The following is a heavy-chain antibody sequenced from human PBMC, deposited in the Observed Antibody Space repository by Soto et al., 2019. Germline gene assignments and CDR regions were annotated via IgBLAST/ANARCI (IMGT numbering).Heavy chain of an antibody. CDR3: ARLGGYCGSTNCYGFYAVDV. Sequence: SETLSLTCAVYGGSFSGYYWSWIRQPPGKGLEWIGEINHSGSTNYNPSLKSRVTISVDTSKNQFSLKLSSVTAADTAVYYCARLGGYCGSTNCYGFYAVDVWGHGTTVTVSS. J-gene: IGHJ6*02. CDR2: INHSGST. V-gene: IGHV4-34*01. D-gene: IGHD2-2*01. CDR1: GGSFSGYY.